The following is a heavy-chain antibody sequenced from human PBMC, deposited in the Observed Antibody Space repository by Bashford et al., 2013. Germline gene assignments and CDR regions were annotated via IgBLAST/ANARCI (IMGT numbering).Heavy chain of an antibody. CDR2: VSTSGRNT. V-gene: IGHV3-23*01. CDR1: GFTFSSCA. J-gene: IGHJ4*02. Sequence: GGSLRLSCAASGFTFSSCAMSWVRQAPGKGLEWVSAVSTSGRNTYYADSVKGRFTISRDNSKNTLYLQMNSLRAEDTALYYCAKVRTPGWDVVLDYWGQGALVTVSS. CDR3: AKVRTPGWDVVLDY. D-gene: IGHD1-1*01.